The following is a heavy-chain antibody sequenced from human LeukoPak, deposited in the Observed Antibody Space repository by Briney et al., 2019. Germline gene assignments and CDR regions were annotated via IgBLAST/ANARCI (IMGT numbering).Heavy chain of an antibody. J-gene: IGHJ4*02. CDR3: ARDPEVGATASFDY. D-gene: IGHD1-26*01. CDR2: ISSSSNYI. CDR1: GFNFDDYA. Sequence: PGGSLRLSCAAFGFNFDDYAMHWVRQPPGKGLEWVSSISSSSNYISYADSVKGRFTISRDNAKNSLYLQMNSLRVEDTAVYYCARDPEVGATASFDYWGQGTLVTVSS. V-gene: IGHV3-21*01.